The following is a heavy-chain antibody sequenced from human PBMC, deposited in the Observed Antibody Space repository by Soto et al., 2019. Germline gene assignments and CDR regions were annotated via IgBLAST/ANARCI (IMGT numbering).Heavy chain of an antibody. D-gene: IGHD2-15*01. CDR3: ARQPSRLSRLRFAFDS. CDR2: IKQDGSEN. V-gene: IGHV3-7*01. J-gene: IGHJ3*02. CDR1: GFTFSSYW. Sequence: EVQLVESGGGLVQPGGSLRLSCAASGFTFSSYWLSWVRQAPGKGLEWVANIKQDGSENFYVDSVKGRFTASRDNAKNSLYLQLNSLRAEDTAVDYWARQPSRLSRLRFAFDSWGQGTLVTV.